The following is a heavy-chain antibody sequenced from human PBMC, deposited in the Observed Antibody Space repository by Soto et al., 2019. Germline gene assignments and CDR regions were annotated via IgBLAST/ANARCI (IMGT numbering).Heavy chain of an antibody. CDR2: TYSLGKT. V-gene: IGHV4-39*01. Sequence: QLQLQESGPGLVKPSETLSLTCTVSGGSISSSSYYWGWIRPPRGPGRGCLGTTYSLGKTYSNPSLKSRVTISVDKSKSQLFLKLSSVTAPHTAVYYCARQIYDSSGYYYSYWGQGTLVTVSS. CDR1: GGSISSSSYY. D-gene: IGHD3-22*01. CDR3: ARQIYDSSGYYYSY. J-gene: IGHJ4*02.